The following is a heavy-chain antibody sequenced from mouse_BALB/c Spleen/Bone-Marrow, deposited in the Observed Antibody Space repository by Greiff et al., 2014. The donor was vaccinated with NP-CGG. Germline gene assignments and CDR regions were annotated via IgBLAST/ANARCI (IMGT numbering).Heavy chain of an antibody. J-gene: IGHJ3*01. CDR1: SYAFSSYW. CDR2: IYPGDGDT. Sequence: VQLKESGAELMRPGSSVKISCKASSYAFSSYWMNWVRQRPGQGLEWIGQIYPGDGDTNYNGKFKGKATLTADRSSSTAYMQLSSLTSEDSAVYFCARTPWFAYWGQGTLVTVSA. CDR3: ARTPWFAY. V-gene: IGHV1-80*01.